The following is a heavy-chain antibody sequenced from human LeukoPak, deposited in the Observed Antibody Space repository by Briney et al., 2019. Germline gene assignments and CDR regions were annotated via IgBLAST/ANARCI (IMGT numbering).Heavy chain of an antibody. V-gene: IGHV4-59*01. CDR3: ARNQRSDYYYGIDV. D-gene: IGHD6-25*01. CDR1: GGSISSFY. CDR2: IYNSGST. Sequence: SETLSLTCTASGGSISSFYWSWIPQPPGKGLEWIGYIYNSGSTKYNPSLKSRVTISQDTSKNQFSLKLSSVTAADTAVYYCARNQRSDYYYGIDVWGQGTTVTVSS. J-gene: IGHJ6*02.